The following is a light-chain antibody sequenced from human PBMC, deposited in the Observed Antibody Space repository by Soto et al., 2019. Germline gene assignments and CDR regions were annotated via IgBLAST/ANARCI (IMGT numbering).Light chain of an antibody. CDR1: SSNIGTNY. J-gene: IGLJ2*01. CDR2: ENN. V-gene: IGLV1-51*02. CDR3: GTWDTSLSAVV. Sequence: QSVLTQPPSVSAAPGQKVTISCSGSSSNIGTNYVSWYQQLPATAPNLLIYENNERPSGIPDRFSGSTSGTSATLDITGRQTGDEANYSCGTWDTSLSAVVFGGGTKLTVL.